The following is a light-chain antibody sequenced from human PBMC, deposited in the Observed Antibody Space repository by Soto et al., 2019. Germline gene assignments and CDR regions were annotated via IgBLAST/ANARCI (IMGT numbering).Light chain of an antibody. CDR3: HQRQSWPRT. CDR2: QTS. Sequence: EIVLTQSPGTLSLSPGARATLSCRASQSVASSFIAWFQQKPGQPPRLLIYQTSIRAAGIPARFSASGSGTDFTLTISDVQPEDFALYYCHQRQSWPRTFGQGTKVDI. J-gene: IGKJ1*01. CDR1: QSVASSF. V-gene: IGKV3-11*01.